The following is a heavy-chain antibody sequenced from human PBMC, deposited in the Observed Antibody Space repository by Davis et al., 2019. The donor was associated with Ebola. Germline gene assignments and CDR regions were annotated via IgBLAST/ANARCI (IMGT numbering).Heavy chain of an antibody. CDR1: GYTFTNYG. V-gene: IGHV1-18*04. CDR2: ISPYNDKT. D-gene: IGHD3-22*01. CDR3: ARDYYDSNGYLYYFDS. J-gene: IGHJ4*02. Sequence: GESLKISCKASGYTFTNYGISWVRQVPGQGLEWMGWISPYNDKTGYAQKFQGRVTMTTDTSTSTVYMDLRSLRSDDTAMYYCARDYYDSNGYLYYFDSWGQGTLVTVSS.